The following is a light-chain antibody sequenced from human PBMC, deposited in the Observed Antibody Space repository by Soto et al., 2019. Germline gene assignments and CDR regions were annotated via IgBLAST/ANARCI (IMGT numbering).Light chain of an antibody. CDR1: SSNIGSNY. J-gene: IGLJ3*02. V-gene: IGLV1-47*01. CDR2: RNN. CDR3: AAWDDSLSGWV. Sequence: QPVLTQPPSASGTPGQTVTISCSGSSSNIGSNYVYWYQQLPGTAPKLLIYRNNQRPSGVPDRFSGSKSGTSASLAISGLRSADEADYYCAAWDDSLSGWVFGGGTKLTVL.